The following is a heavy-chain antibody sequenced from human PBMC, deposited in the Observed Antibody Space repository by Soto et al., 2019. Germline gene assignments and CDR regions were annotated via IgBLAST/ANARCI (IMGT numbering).Heavy chain of an antibody. D-gene: IGHD3-16*01. J-gene: IGHJ5*02. CDR1: GGSISTSNW. CDR2: IYHTGTT. CDR3: ARGIRTRGEYVHNAIDL. Sequence: QVQLQESGPGLVKPSETLSLTCAVSGGSISTSNWWSWVRQPPEKGLDWIGEIYHTGTTNYNPSLKSRVTISVDTSKNHLSLKLSSVTAADTAVYYCARGIRTRGEYVHNAIDLWGQGTLVTVSS. V-gene: IGHV4-4*02.